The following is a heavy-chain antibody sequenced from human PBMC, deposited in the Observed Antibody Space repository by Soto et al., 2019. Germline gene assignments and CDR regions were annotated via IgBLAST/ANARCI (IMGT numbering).Heavy chain of an antibody. J-gene: IGHJ4*02. V-gene: IGHV4-34*01. CDR2: INHSGST. CDR1: GGSFSGYY. D-gene: IGHD3-16*02. CDR3: AGGQGYDYVWGSYRYLRHYFDY. Sequence: LSLTCAVYGGSFSGYYWSWIRQPPGKGLEWIGEINHSGSTNYNPSLKSRVTISVDTSKNQFSLKLSSVTAADTAVYYCAGGQGYDYVWGSYRYLRHYFDYWGQGTLVTVSS.